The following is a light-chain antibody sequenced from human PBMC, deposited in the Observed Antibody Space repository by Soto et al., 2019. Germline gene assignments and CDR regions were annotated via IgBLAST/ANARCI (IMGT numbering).Light chain of an antibody. Sequence: EMVLTQSPGTLSLSPLERATLSCSSSKSVSNNYLAWYQQKPGQAPRLLIYGASNRATGIPDRFSGSGSGTDFTLTISRLEPEDFPVYYCQQYGSSGTFGQGTKVDIK. CDR2: GAS. V-gene: IGKV3-20*01. CDR3: QQYGSSGT. CDR1: KSVSNNY. J-gene: IGKJ1*01.